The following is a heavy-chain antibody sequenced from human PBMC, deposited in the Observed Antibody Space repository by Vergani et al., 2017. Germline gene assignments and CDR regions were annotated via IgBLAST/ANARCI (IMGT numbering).Heavy chain of an antibody. J-gene: IGHJ2*01. CDR3: ARDQEGYCSSTSCYWGWYFDL. D-gene: IGHD2-2*01. V-gene: IGHV1-69*13. CDR2: IIPIFGTA. Sequence: QVQLVQSGAEVKKPGSSVTVSCKASGGTFSSYAISWVRQAPGQGLEWMGRIIPIFGTANYAQKFQGRVTITADKSTSTAYMELSSLRSEDTAVYYCARDQEGYCSSTSCYWGWYFDLWGRGTLVTVSS. CDR1: GGTFSSYA.